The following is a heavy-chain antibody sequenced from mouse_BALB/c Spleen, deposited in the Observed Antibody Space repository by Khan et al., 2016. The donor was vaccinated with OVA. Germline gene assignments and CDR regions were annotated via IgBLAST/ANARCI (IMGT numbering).Heavy chain of an antibody. CDR3: ARGGFGSPFAY. CDR1: GYPFTDYN. CDR2: ITPNNGGT. Sequence: VQLQQSGPELVKPGASVKIPCKASGYPFTDYNMDWVKQSHGKSLEWIGDITPNNGGTIYNQKFKGKATLTVDKSSSTAYMELRSLTSEDTAVXYCARGGFGSPFAYWGQGTLVTVSA. J-gene: IGHJ3*01. V-gene: IGHV1-18*01. D-gene: IGHD1-1*01.